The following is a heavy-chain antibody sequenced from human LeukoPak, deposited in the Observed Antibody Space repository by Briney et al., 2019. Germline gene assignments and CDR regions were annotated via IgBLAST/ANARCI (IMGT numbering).Heavy chain of an antibody. CDR2: ISSSSSYI. V-gene: IGHV3-21*01. Sequence: GGSLRLSCAASGFTFSSYSMNWVRQAPGKGLGWVSSISSSSSYIYYADSVKGRFTISRDNAKNSLYLQMNSLRAEDTAVYYCARVQALNWFDPWGQGTLVTVSS. CDR1: GFTFSSYS. D-gene: IGHD4-11*01. CDR3: ARVQALNWFDP. J-gene: IGHJ5*02.